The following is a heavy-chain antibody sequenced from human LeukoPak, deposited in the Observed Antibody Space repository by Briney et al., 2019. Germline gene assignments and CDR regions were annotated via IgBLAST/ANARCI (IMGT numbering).Heavy chain of an antibody. CDR1: GFTFSTYS. CDR2: IRYDGSLK. J-gene: IGHJ3*02. Sequence: PGGSLRLSCAASGFTFSTYSMHWVRQAPGKGLEWVAFIRYDGSLKHYADSVKGRFTISRDNSKNTLHLQMDSLRADDTAVFYCAKVRAEIDDNASDIWGHGSMVTVSS. V-gene: IGHV3-30*02. D-gene: IGHD3-9*01. CDR3: AKVRAEIDDNASDI.